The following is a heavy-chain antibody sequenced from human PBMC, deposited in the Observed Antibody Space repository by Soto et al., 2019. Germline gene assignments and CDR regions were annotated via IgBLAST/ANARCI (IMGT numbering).Heavy chain of an antibody. J-gene: IGHJ6*02. CDR3: AASGYSYGSLPNYYYYGMDV. Sequence: ESLKISCKGSGYSFTSYWISWVRQMPGKGLEWMGRIDPSDSYTNYSPSFQGHVTISADKSISTAYLQWSSLKASDTAMYYCAASGYSYGSLPNYYYYGMDVWGQGTTVTVSS. CDR1: GYSFTSYW. D-gene: IGHD5-18*01. CDR2: IDPSDSYT. V-gene: IGHV5-10-1*01.